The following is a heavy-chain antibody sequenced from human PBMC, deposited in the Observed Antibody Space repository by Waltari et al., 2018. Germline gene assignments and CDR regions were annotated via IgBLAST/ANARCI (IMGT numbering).Heavy chain of an antibody. D-gene: IGHD3-3*01. Sequence: EVQLVESGGGLVQPGGSLRLSCAASGFTFSRHWMNWVRQAPGKGLECVATIKQDGSEKYYVDSVKGRFTISRDNAKNSLYLQMDGLRAEDTAVYYCARVKSGWTTLDYWGQGTLVTVSS. J-gene: IGHJ4*02. CDR2: IKQDGSEK. CDR1: GFTFSRHW. CDR3: ARVKSGWTTLDY. V-gene: IGHV3-7*01.